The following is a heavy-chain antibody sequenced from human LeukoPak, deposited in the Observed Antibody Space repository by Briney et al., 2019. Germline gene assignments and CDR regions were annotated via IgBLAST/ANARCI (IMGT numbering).Heavy chain of an antibody. V-gene: IGHV3-23*01. D-gene: IGHD4-17*01. CDR3: AKEGYYGDEPDY. Sequence: GGSLRLSCAASGFTFSSYAMSWVRQAPGKGLEWGSAISGSGGSTYYADSVKGRFTISRDNSKDTLYLQMNSLRAEDTAVYYCAKEGYYGDEPDYWGQGTLVTVSS. J-gene: IGHJ4*02. CDR1: GFTFSSYA. CDR2: ISGSGGST.